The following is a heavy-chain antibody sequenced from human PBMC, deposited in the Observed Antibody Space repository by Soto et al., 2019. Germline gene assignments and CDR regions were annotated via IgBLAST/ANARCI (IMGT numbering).Heavy chain of an antibody. CDR2: IKEDGGTI. CDR3: ARDGGYCNSGNCYDALDF. Sequence: PGGSLRLSCAASGFIFSSYWMTWVRQAPGKGLEWVANIKEDGGTIHYVDSVQGRFTISRDNAKSSLYLQMSNLRDEDTAVYFCARDGGYCNSGNCYDALDFWGQGTTVTVSS. CDR1: GFIFSSYW. D-gene: IGHD2-15*01. J-gene: IGHJ3*01. V-gene: IGHV3-7*01.